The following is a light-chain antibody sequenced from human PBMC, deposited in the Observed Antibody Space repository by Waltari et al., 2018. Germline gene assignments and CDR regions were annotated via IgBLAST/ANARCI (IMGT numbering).Light chain of an antibody. V-gene: IGKV1-5*03. CDR1: QSITIW. CDR2: KAS. J-gene: IGKJ1*01. Sequence: DIQLTQSPSTLPASVGDRVTITCRASQSITIWLAWYQQKPGKAPKLLIYKASNVESGVPSRFSGSGSGTEFTLTSSSLQPDDFATYYCQQYDNYWTFGQGTKVEIK. CDR3: QQYDNYWT.